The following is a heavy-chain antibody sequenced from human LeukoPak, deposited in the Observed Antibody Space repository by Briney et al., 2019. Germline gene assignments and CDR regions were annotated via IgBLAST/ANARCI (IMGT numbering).Heavy chain of an antibody. V-gene: IGHV3-23*01. J-gene: IGHJ5*02. CDR1: GFRFSDFT. Sequence: PGGSLRLSCAASGFRFSDFTMTWVRQAPGKGPEWVSAIGGRGGSTYYADSVGGRFTISRDNSKDMVHLQMNSLKVEDTATYYCGKEGGAWGQGTKVTVSS. CDR3: GKEGGA. CDR2: IGGRGGST. D-gene: IGHD3-16*01.